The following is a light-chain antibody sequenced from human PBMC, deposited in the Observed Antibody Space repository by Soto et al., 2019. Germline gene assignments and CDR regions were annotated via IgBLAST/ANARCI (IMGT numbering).Light chain of an antibody. J-gene: IGKJ1*01. Sequence: DIKMTQSPSTLSGSVGDRVTITCRASQTISSWLAWYQQKPGKAPKLLIYKASTLKSGVPSRFSGSGSGTEFTLTISSLQPDDFATYYCQLYDSYLEAFGQGTMVDIK. CDR2: KAS. V-gene: IGKV1-5*03. CDR3: QLYDSYLEA. CDR1: QTISSW.